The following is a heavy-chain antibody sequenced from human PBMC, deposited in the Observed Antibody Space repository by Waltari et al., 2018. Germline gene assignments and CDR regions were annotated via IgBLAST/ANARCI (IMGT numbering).Heavy chain of an antibody. CDR2: MNPNSGNT. CDR3: ARVFTYSSGWYHLDL. V-gene: IGHV1-8*01. J-gene: IGHJ5*02. Sequence: QVQLVQSGPEVKQPGASVTVSCEASGYIFTDYDINWVRQAPGQGFEWMGWMNPNSGNTGYAQKFQGRVTMTMNTPTSRAYLELTSPRSDDTAVYYCARVFTYSSGWYHLDLWGQGTLITVS. D-gene: IGHD6-13*01. CDR1: GYIFTDYD.